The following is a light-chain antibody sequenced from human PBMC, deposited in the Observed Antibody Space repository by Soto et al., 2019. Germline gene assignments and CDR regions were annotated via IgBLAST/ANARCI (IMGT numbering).Light chain of an antibody. CDR2: GAS. CDR3: QQYGSSPIT. CDR1: QSVGRN. V-gene: IGKV3-20*01. Sequence: EIVMTQSPATLSVSPGERATLSCRASQSVGRNLAWYQQTPGQAPRLLIYGASTRATGIPDRFSGDGSVTHFTLTISRLEAEDFVMYYCQQYGSSPITFGQGTRLEI. J-gene: IGKJ5*01.